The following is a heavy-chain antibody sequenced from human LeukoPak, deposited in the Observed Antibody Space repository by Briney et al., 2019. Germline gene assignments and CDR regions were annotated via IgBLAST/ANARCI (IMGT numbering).Heavy chain of an antibody. J-gene: IGHJ6*03. CDR2: IIPIFGTA. CDR1: GGTFSSYA. D-gene: IGHD4-17*01. Sequence: VASVKVSCKASGGTFSSYAISWVRQAPGQGVEWMGGIIPIFGTANYAQKFQGRVTITADKSTSTAYMELSSLRSEDTAVYYCASPLTTVTTRGYYYYYMDVWGKGTTVTVSS. V-gene: IGHV1-69*06. CDR3: ASPLTTVTTRGYYYYYMDV.